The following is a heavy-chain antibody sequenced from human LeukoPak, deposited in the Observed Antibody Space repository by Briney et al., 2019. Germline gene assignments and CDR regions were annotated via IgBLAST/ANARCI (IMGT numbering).Heavy chain of an antibody. CDR1: GGSISSHY. CDR2: IYYSGST. D-gene: IGHD5-12*01. CDR3: ARVSGYKARTFDY. V-gene: IGHV4-59*11. Sequence: SETLSLTCTVSGGSISSHYWSWIRQPPGKGLEWIGYIYYSGSTNYNPSLKSRVTISVDTSKNQFSLKLSSVTAADTAVYYCARVSGYKARTFDYWGQGTLVTVPS. J-gene: IGHJ4*02.